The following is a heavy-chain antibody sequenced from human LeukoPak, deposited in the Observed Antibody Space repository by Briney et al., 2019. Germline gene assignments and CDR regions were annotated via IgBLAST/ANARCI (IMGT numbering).Heavy chain of an antibody. J-gene: IGHJ4*02. V-gene: IGHV4-30-2*01. CDR2: IYHSGST. CDR3: ARGIVGAIFYFGY. Sequence: SETLSLTCTVSGGSISSGGYYWSWIRQPPGKGLEWIGYIYHSGSTYYNPSLKSRVTISVDRSKNQFSLKLSSVTAADTAVYYCARGIVGAIFYFGYWGQGTLVTVSS. D-gene: IGHD1-26*01. CDR1: GGSISSGGYY.